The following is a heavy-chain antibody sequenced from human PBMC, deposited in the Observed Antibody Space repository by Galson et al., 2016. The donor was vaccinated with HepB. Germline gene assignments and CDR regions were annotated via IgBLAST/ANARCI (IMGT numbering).Heavy chain of an antibody. CDR2: ISVYNGNT. V-gene: IGHV1-18*01. J-gene: IGHJ4*02. CDR1: GYTFSAYG. CDR3: ARADSGSYYSSVDY. D-gene: IGHD1-26*01. Sequence: QSGAEVKKPGASVKVSCKASGYTFSAYGTTWVRQAPGQGLEWMGWISVYNGNTNYAQRFRGRVTMTTDTSTSTAYMELSSLRSEDTAVYYCARADSGSYYSSVDYWGQGTLVTVSS.